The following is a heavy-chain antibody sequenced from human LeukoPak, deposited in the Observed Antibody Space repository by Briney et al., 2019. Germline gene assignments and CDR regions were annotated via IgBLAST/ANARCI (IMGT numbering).Heavy chain of an antibody. CDR1: GYTFTSYD. J-gene: IGHJ6*02. CDR3: ATSGKRWYYDFWNAYYYYGMDV. CDR2: MNPNSGNT. Sequence: ASVKVSCKASGYTFTSYDINWVRQATGQGLEWMGWMNPNSGNTGYAQKFQGRVTMTRNTSISTAYMELSSLRSEDTAVYYCATSGKRWYYDFWNAYYYYGMDVWGQGTTVTVSS. V-gene: IGHV1-8*01. D-gene: IGHD3-3*01.